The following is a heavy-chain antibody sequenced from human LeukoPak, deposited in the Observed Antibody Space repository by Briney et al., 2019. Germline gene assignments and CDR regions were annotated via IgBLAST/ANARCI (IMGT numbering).Heavy chain of an antibody. CDR2: ISSSGSTI. CDR3: ARGGSGYENDY. D-gene: IGHD3-22*01. J-gene: IGHJ4*02. CDR1: GFTFSSYE. V-gene: IGHV3-48*03. Sequence: PGGSLRLSCAASGFTFSSYEMNWVRQAPGKGLEWVSYISSSGSTIYYADSVEGRFTISRDNAKNSLYLQMNSLRAEDTAVYYCARGGSGYENDYWGQGTLVTVSS.